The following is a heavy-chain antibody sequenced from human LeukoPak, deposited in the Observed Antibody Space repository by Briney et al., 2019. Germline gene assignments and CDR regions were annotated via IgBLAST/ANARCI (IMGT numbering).Heavy chain of an antibody. J-gene: IGHJ4*02. CDR2: IYYSGST. CDR3: TRGGGSYRNFDY. D-gene: IGHD1-26*01. CDR1: GGSISSGDYY. V-gene: IGHV4-30-4*08. Sequence: PSQTLSLTCTVSGGSISSGDYYWRWIRQPPGTGLEWIGYIYYSGSTYYNPSLKSRVTISVDTSKNQFSLKLSSVTAADTAVYYCTRGGGSYRNFDYWGQGTLVTVSS.